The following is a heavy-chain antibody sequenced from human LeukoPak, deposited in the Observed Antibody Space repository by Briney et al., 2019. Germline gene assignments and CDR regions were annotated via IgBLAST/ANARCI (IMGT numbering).Heavy chain of an antibody. J-gene: IGHJ4*02. CDR1: GDSVSSNSAA. Sequence: SLTLSLTCAISGDSVSSNSAAWNWIRQSPSRGLEWLGRTYYRSKWYNDYAVSVKSRITINPDTSKNQFSLQLNSVTPEDTDVYYCARETPAYSSGWYDTYYFDYWGQGTLVTVSS. D-gene: IGHD6-19*01. V-gene: IGHV6-1*01. CDR2: TYYRSKWYN. CDR3: ARETPAYSSGWYDTYYFDY.